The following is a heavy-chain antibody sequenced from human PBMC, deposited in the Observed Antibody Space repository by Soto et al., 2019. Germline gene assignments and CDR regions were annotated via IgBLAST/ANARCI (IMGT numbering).Heavy chain of an antibody. Sequence: ASVKVAYTASGYIFTSYYMRWARQAPGEGLAWMGTINAGGGYTTYAQRFQGRATMTRDTSTSTVSMELSSLRYEATALYYCTRGGGIVVVTGPFHVWG. D-gene: IGHD2-21*02. CDR2: INAGGGYT. CDR3: TRGGGIVVVTGPFHV. V-gene: IGHV1-46*03. J-gene: IGHJ6*02. CDR1: GYIFTSYY.